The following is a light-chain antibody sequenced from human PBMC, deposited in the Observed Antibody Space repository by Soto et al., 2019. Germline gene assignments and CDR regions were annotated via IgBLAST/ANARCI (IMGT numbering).Light chain of an antibody. J-gene: IGLJ1*01. V-gene: IGLV2-8*01. Sequence: QSVLTQPPSASGSPGQSVTISCTGTSSDVGGYNYVSWYQQHPGKAPKLMIYEVSKRPPGVPDRFSGSKSGNTASLTVSGLQAEDEADYYCSSYAGSNNYVFGSGTKV. CDR1: SSDVGGYNY. CDR3: SSYAGSNNYV. CDR2: EVS.